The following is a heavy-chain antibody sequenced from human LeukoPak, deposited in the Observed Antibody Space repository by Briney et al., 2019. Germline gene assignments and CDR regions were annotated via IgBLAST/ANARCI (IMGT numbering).Heavy chain of an antibody. CDR3: ARVRQRLWGLGVFDY. D-gene: IGHD6-25*01. Sequence: SETLSLTCAVSGGSISSSNWWSWVRQPPGKGLEWIGEIYHSGSTNYNPSLKSRVTISVDKSKNQFSLKLSSVTAADTAVYYCARVRQRLWGLGVFDYWGQGTLVTVSS. J-gene: IGHJ4*02. CDR2: IYHSGST. CDR1: GGSISSSNW. V-gene: IGHV4-4*02.